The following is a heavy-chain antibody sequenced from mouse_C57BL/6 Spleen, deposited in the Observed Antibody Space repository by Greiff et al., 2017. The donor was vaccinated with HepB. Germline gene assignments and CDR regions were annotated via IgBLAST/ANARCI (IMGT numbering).Heavy chain of an antibody. CDR3: ARGGYYDY. CDR1: GYAFSSSW. Sequence: QVQLQQSGPELVKPGASVKIPCKASGYAFSSSWMNWVKQRPGKGLEWIGRIYPGDGDTNYNGKFKGKATLTADKSSSTAYMQLSSLTSEDSAVYFCARGGYYDYWGQGTTLTVSS. D-gene: IGHD2-3*01. CDR2: IYPGDGDT. J-gene: IGHJ2*01. V-gene: IGHV1-82*01.